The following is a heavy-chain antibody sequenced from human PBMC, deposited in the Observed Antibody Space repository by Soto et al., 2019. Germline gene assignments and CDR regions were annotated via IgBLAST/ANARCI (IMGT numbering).Heavy chain of an antibody. CDR1: GGTFSSYS. CDR2: IIPVFGST. CDR3: ARVGAPGTTLDYYDY. D-gene: IGHD1-1*01. Sequence: SVKVSCKASGGTFSSYSISWVRQAPGQGLEWMGGIIPVFGSTNYAQNFKDRVSFSADGSTGTAYMELRSLRSEDTAVYYCARVGAPGTTLDYYDYWAQGTPVTVSS. V-gene: IGHV1-69*13. J-gene: IGHJ4*02.